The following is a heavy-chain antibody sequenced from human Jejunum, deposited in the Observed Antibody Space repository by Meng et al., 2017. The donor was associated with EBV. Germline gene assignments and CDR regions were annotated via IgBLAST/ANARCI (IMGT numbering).Heavy chain of an antibody. J-gene: IGHJ4*02. CDR3: ARAGGDYEDY. CDR2: TVPIFGTT. D-gene: IGHD4-17*01. V-gene: IGHV1-69*15. Sequence: QEQLVQSGAEVKKPGSSVKVSCKASGDRFGTYSVSWVRQAPGQGLEWMGNTVPIFGTTSYAQKFQGRVTITADESTRTAFMELRNLRSEDSAMYYCARAGGDYEDYWGQGTLVTSPQ. CDR1: GDRFGTYS.